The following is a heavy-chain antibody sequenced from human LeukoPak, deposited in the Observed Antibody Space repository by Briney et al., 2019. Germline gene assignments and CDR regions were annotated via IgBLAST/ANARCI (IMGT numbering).Heavy chain of an antibody. D-gene: IGHD2-15*01. CDR3: ARGRGYAFDI. V-gene: IGHV4-59*01. CDR2: IYYSGST. Sequence: SETLSLTCTVSGGSISSYYWSWIRQPPGKGLEWIGYIYYSGSTNYNPSLKSRVTISVDTSKNQFSLKLSSVTAADTAVCYCARGRGYAFDIWGQGTMVTVSS. J-gene: IGHJ3*02. CDR1: GGSISSYY.